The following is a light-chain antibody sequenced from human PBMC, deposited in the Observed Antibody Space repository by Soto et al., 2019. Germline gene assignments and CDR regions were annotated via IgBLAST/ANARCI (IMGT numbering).Light chain of an antibody. CDR3: QHYNSYSEA. J-gene: IGKJ1*01. CDR1: QTLSSW. V-gene: IGKV1-5*03. Sequence: DIQMTQSASTLSGSXXDRVTITCRASQTLSSWLDWYQQKPGKAPKXXIYKASTLKSGVPSRFSGSGSGTEFTLTISSLQPDDFATYYCQHYNSYSEAFGQGTKVDI. CDR2: KAS.